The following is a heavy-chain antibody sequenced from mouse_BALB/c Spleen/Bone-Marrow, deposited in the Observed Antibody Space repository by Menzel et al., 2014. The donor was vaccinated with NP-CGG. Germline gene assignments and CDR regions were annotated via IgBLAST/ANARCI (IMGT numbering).Heavy chain of an antibody. D-gene: IGHD2-5*01. Sequence: LVESGAELARPGTSVKLSCKTSGYTFXNYWMQWIKQRPGQGLEWIGTIYPGDGDTRYTQKFKGKATLTADKSSSTAYMQLSSLASEDSAVYYCARSNYPYAMDYWGQGTSVTVSS. CDR3: ARSNYPYAMDY. J-gene: IGHJ4*01. CDR2: IYPGDGDT. CDR1: GYTFXNYW. V-gene: IGHV1-87*01.